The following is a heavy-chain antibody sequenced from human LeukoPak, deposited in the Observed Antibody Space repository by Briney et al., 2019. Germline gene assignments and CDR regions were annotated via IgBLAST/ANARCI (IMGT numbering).Heavy chain of an antibody. CDR3: AKGPNYDILTGWRKTYNGFDV. J-gene: IGHJ3*01. CDR2: IRNDGSNK. CDR1: GFTFSSYG. Sequence: GGSLRLSCAASGFTFSSYGMHWVRQAPGKGLEWVAFIRNDGSNKYYADSVKGRFTISRDNSKNMVYLQMSSLSAEDTAVYYCAKGPNYDILTGWRKTYNGFDVWGQGTMVTVSS. V-gene: IGHV3-30*02. D-gene: IGHD3-9*01.